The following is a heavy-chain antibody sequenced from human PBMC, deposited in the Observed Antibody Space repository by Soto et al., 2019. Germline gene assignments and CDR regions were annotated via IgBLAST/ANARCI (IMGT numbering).Heavy chain of an antibody. CDR1: GYTFTGYY. CDR2: INPNSGGT. CDR3: ARAFTSSDLDY. V-gene: IGHV1-2*04. D-gene: IGHD6-6*01. Sequence: GASVKVSCKASGYTFTGYYMHWVRQAPGQGLEWMGWINPNSGGTNYAQKFQGWVTMTRDTSISTVYMELSRLRSDDTAVYYCARAFTSSDLDYWGQGTLVTVSS. J-gene: IGHJ4*02.